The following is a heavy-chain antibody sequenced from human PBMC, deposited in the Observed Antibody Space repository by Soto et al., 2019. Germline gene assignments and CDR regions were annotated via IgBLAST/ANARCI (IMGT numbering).Heavy chain of an antibody. V-gene: IGHV1-3*01. Sequence: ASVKVSCKASGYTFTSYGIHWVRQAPGQRLEWMGWINAANGDTKYSPKFQGRVTITRDTSASTAYMELSSLRSEDTAVYYCVRESLNWNDVGYYYYYGMDVWGQGTTVTVSS. J-gene: IGHJ6*02. D-gene: IGHD1-1*01. CDR1: GYTFTSYG. CDR2: INAANGDT. CDR3: VRESLNWNDVGYYYYYGMDV.